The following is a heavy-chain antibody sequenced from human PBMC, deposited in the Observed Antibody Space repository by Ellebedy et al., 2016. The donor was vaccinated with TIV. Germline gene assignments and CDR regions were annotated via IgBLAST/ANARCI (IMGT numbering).Heavy chain of an antibody. CDR3: EKDDYNPHNWFDH. CDR2: ISRRVYTT. Sequence: GESLKISCAASGFTFSSFGMNWVRQASGKGLEWVSAISRRVYTTYYTDSVRGRFTVSRDNSKNTLYLQMNSLRAEDTAVYYCEKDDYNPHNWFDHWGQGTLVTVSS. J-gene: IGHJ5*02. CDR1: GFTFSSFG. V-gene: IGHV3-23*01. D-gene: IGHD4/OR15-4a*01.